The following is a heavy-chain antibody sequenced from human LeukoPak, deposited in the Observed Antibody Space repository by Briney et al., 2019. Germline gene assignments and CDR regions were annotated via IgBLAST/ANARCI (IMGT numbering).Heavy chain of an antibody. Sequence: GGSLRLSCAASGFTFDDYVMSWVRQAPGKGLEWVSGINWDGGSTGYADSVKGRFTISRDNAKNSLYLQMNSLRAEDTALYYCARDVSSPHLYYYYYMDVWGKGTTVTVSS. J-gene: IGHJ6*03. V-gene: IGHV3-20*04. CDR2: INWDGGST. CDR3: ARDVSSPHLYYYYYMDV. D-gene: IGHD6-13*01. CDR1: GFTFDDYV.